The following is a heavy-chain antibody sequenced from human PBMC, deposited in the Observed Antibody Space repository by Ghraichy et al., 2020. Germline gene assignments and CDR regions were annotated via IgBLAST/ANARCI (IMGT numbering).Heavy chain of an antibody. CDR2: INPNSGGT. CDR3: ARDLDDNSYCSGGSCYSNWFDP. D-gene: IGHD2-15*01. Sequence: ASVKVSCKASGYTFTGYYMHWVRQAPGQGLEWMGWINPNSGGTNYAQKFQGRVTMTRDTSISTAYMELSRLRSDDTAVYYCARDLDDNSYCSGGSCYSNWFDPWGQGTLVTVSS. J-gene: IGHJ5*02. CDR1: GYTFTGYY. V-gene: IGHV1-2*02.